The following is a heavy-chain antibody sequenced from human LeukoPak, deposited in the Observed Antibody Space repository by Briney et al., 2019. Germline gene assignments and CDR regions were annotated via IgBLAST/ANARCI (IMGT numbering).Heavy chain of an antibody. CDR1: GFTVSSNY. V-gene: IGHV3-53*01. J-gene: IGHJ6*03. Sequence: PGGSLRLSCAASGFTVSSNYMSWVRQAPGKGLEWVSVIYSGGSTYYAASVKGRFTISRDNSKNTLYLQMNSLRAEDTAVYYCAREMRFLEWLLYGNYYYYYMDVWGKGTTVTVSS. CDR2: IYSGGST. CDR3: AREMRFLEWLLYGNYYYYYMDV. D-gene: IGHD3-3*01.